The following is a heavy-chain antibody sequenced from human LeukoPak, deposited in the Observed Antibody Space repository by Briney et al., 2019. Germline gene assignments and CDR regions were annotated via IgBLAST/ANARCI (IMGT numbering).Heavy chain of an antibody. J-gene: IGHJ4*02. V-gene: IGHV3-7*01. Sequence: GGSLRLSCAASEFSFSTNWMHWVRQTPGKGLEWVAELNEDGSVKYYVDSVKGRFTISRDNAKSLLFLQMYNLRTEDTGVYFCANVPRSTVSYWGRGTMVTFSS. CDR1: EFSFSTNW. CDR3: ANVPRSTVSY. CDR2: LNEDGSVK. D-gene: IGHD2-2*01.